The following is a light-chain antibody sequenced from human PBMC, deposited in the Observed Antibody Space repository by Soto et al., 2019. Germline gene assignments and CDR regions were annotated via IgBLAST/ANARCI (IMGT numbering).Light chain of an antibody. CDR1: SSDVGNYNL. Sequence: QSALTQPASVSGSPGQSITISCTGTSSDVGNYNLVSWYQQHPNKAPKLIIYEVSKRPSGVSNRFSGSKSGNTASLTISGLQAEDEADYYCCSYASISTLVFGGGTKPPS. CDR2: EVS. CDR3: CSYASISTLV. V-gene: IGLV2-23*02. J-gene: IGLJ2*01.